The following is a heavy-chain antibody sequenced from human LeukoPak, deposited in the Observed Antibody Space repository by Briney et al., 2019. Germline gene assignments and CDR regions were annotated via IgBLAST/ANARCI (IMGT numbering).Heavy chain of an antibody. Sequence: GESLKISCKGSGYSFTSYWIGWVRQMPGKGLEWMGIIYPGDSDTRYSPSFQGQVTISADKSISTAYLQWSSLKPSDTAMYYCARLGSVITPGFWYFDLCGRGTLVTVSS. V-gene: IGHV5-51*01. CDR2: IYPGDSDT. CDR1: GYSFTSYW. CDR3: ARLGSVITPGFWYFDL. J-gene: IGHJ2*01. D-gene: IGHD1-14*01.